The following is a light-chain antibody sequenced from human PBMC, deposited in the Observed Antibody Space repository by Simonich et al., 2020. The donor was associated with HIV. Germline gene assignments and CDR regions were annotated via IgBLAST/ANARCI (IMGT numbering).Light chain of an antibody. V-gene: IGLV3-21*03. CDR2: DDS. CDR1: NIGSKS. CDR3: QSADISGNVV. J-gene: IGLJ2*01. Sequence: SYVLTQPPSVSVAPGKTARITCGRNNIGSKSWHWYQQKPGQAPVLVVYDDSARPSGIPERFSGSSSGTTVTLTISGVQAEDEADYYCQSADISGNVVFGGGTKLTVL.